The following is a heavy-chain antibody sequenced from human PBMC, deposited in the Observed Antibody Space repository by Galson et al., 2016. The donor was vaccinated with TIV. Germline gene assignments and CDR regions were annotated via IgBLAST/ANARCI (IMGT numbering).Heavy chain of an antibody. CDR3: ASDRNTAFGTYHQYYGMDV. V-gene: IGHV1-69*13. D-gene: IGHD5-18*01. Sequence: SVKVSCKASGGTFSSYVFNWVRLAPGQGLEWMGGIIPLFRTTNYAPKFQGRVTITADESTNTAYMELNSLKYGDTAVYYCASDRNTAFGTYHQYYGMDVWGQGTTVTVSS. CDR1: GGTFSSYV. CDR2: IIPLFRTT. J-gene: IGHJ6*02.